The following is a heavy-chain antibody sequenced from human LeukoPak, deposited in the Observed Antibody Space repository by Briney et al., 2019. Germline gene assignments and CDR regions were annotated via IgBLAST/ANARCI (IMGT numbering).Heavy chain of an antibody. Sequence: GRSLRLSCAASGFTFSSYAMHWVRQAPGKGLEWVAVISYDGSNKYYADSVKGRFTISRDNSKNTLYLQMNGLRAEDTAVYYCARHLYGDSPHGMDVWGKGTTVTVSS. D-gene: IGHD4-17*01. CDR2: ISYDGSNK. V-gene: IGHV3-30*04. J-gene: IGHJ6*04. CDR1: GFTFSSYA. CDR3: ARHLYGDSPHGMDV.